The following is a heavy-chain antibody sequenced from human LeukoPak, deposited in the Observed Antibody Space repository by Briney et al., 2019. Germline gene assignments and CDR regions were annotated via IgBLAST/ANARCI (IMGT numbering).Heavy chain of an antibody. CDR1: AFTFSSYW. D-gene: IGHD1-26*01. CDR3: ARADYRGNYLVY. Sequence: GGSLRLSCAASAFTFSSYWMHWVRQAPGKGLVWVSRINPDGSSKTYADSVKGRFTISRDNTKNTLYLQMNSLRAEDTAVYYCARADYRGNYLVYWGQGTLVTVSS. V-gene: IGHV3-74*01. J-gene: IGHJ4*02. CDR2: INPDGSSK.